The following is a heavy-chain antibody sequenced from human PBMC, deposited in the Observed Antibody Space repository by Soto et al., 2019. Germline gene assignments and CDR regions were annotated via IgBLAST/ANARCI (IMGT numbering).Heavy chain of an antibody. CDR3: ATEDGITIFGVVNSYGMDV. CDR1: GYTFTSYY. D-gene: IGHD3-3*01. V-gene: IGHV1-46*01. CDR2: INPSGGST. Sequence: ASVKVSCKASGYTFTSYYMHWVRQAPGQGLEWMGIINPSGGSTSYAQKFQGRVTMTRDTSTSTVYMELSSLRSEDTAVYYCATEDGITIFGVVNSYGMDVWGQGTTVTVSS. J-gene: IGHJ6*02.